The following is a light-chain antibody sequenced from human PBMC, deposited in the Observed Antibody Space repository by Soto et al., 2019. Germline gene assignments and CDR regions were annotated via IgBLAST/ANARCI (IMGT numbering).Light chain of an antibody. J-gene: IGLJ2*01. V-gene: IGLV2-14*01. Sequence: QSALTQPASVSGSPGQSITISCTGTSSDVGGYNYVSWYQQHPGKAPKLMIYDVSNRPSGVSNRFSGSKSGNTASLTISGLQAEDEADYYCSSYTSSSTPYVVFGGGTELNV. CDR1: SSDVGGYNY. CDR3: SSYTSSSTPYVV. CDR2: DVS.